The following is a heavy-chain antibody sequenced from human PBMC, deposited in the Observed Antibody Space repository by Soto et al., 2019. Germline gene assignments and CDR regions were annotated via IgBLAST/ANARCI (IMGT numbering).Heavy chain of an antibody. V-gene: IGHV4-39*01. Sequence: SETLSLTCTVSGGSISSSSYYWGWIRQPPGKGLEWIGSIYYSGSTYYNPSLKSRVTISVDTPKNQFSLKLSSVTAADTAVYYCARTYYGDYTFDYWGQGTLVTVSS. CDR3: ARTYYGDYTFDY. D-gene: IGHD4-17*01. CDR2: IYYSGST. J-gene: IGHJ4*02. CDR1: GGSISSSSYY.